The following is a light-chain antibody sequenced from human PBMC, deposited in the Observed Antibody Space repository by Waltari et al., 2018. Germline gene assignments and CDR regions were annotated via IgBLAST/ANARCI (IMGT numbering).Light chain of an antibody. J-gene: IGKJ1*01. V-gene: IGKV3-20*01. Sequence: EIVLTQSLGTLSLSPGERATLFCRASQSVTRTLAWYQQKPGQAPRLLIYDASSRATGIPDRFSGSGYGTDFSLTISRLEPEDFAVYYCQKYGTLPATFGQGTKVEIK. CDR2: DAS. CDR1: QSVTRT. CDR3: QKYGTLPAT.